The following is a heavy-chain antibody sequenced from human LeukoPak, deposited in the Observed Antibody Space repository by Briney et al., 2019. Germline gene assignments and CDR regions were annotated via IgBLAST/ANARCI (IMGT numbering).Heavy chain of an antibody. CDR2: IYYSGST. D-gene: IGHD4-23*01. V-gene: IGHV4-59*12. Sequence: SETLSLTRTVSGGSISSYYWSWIRQPPGKGLEWIGYIYYSGSTNYNPSLKSRVTISVDTSKNQFSLKLSSVTAADTAVYYCAREVSRWPYYFDYWGQGTLVTVSS. J-gene: IGHJ4*02. CDR3: AREVSRWPYYFDY. CDR1: GGSISSYY.